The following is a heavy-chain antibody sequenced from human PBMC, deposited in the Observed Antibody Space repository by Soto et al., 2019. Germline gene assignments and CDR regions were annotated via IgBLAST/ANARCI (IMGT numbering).Heavy chain of an antibody. CDR3: ARHYWGTVDLYYHLDV. D-gene: IGHD3-16*01. CDR1: GGTISGFY. J-gene: IGHJ6*04. V-gene: IGHV4-59*08. CDR2: LSSSGTT. Sequence: QVQLQESGPGLVKPSETLSLTCTVSGGTISGFYWSWIRQSPGKGLEWIGCLSSSGTTNYNPSLKSRVTISEDTSANLFSLKVTSVAAADTAVYYCARHYWGTVDLYYHLDVWGTGTTVTVSP.